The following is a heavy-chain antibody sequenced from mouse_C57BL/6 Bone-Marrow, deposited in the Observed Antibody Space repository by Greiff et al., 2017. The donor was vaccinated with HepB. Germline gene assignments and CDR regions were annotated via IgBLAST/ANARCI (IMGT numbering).Heavy chain of an antibody. CDR3: ARATICSGSSQLYFDY. CDR1: GFTFTDYY. Sequence: EVQGVESGGGLVQPGGSLSLSCAASGFTFTDYYMSWVRQPPGKALEWLGFIRNKANGYTTEYSASVKGRFTISRDNSQSILYLQMNALRAEDSATYYCARATICSGSSQLYFDYWGQGTTLTVSS. CDR2: IRNKANGYTT. J-gene: IGHJ2*01. D-gene: IGHD1-1*01. V-gene: IGHV7-3*01.